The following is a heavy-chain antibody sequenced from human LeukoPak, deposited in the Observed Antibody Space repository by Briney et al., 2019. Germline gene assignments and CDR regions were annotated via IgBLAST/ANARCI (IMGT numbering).Heavy chain of an antibody. D-gene: IGHD6-13*01. CDR3: AKVKQLVHNWFDP. V-gene: IGHV3-23*01. Sequence: GGSLRLSCATSGFTFRNHGMHWVRQAPGKGLEWVSAISGSGGSTYYADSVKGRFTISRDNSKNTLYLQMNSLRAEDTAVYYCAKVKQLVHNWFDPWGQGTLVTVSS. CDR2: ISGSGGST. J-gene: IGHJ5*02. CDR1: GFTFRNHG.